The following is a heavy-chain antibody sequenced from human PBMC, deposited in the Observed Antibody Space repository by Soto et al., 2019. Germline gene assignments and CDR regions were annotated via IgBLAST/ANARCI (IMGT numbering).Heavy chain of an antibody. CDR3: ARQEYSTTWYLKY. D-gene: IGHD6-13*01. V-gene: IGHV3-23*01. J-gene: IGHJ4*02. CDR2: ISGSGGAT. CDR1: GFTFSAYA. Sequence: EVQLLESGGGVVQPGGSLRLSCAASGFTFSAYAMSWVRQAPGKGLEWVSVISGSGGATYYADSVKGRFTISRDNSKNTLYLQMNSRRAEDTAVYYCARQEYSTTWYLKYWGQGTLVTVSS.